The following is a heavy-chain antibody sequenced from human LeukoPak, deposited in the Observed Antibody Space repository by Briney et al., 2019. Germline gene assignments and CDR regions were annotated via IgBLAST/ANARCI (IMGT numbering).Heavy chain of an antibody. CDR1: GGTFSSYA. D-gene: IGHD2-15*01. CDR3: AREAVGGPDSPFDF. V-gene: IGHV1-69*04. Sequence: SVKVSCKASGGTFSSYAISWVRQAPGQGLEWMGRIIPILGIANYAQKFQGRVTITADKSTSTAYMELSSLRSEDTAVYYCAREAVGGPDSPFDFWGQGSLVTVSS. CDR2: IIPILGIA. J-gene: IGHJ4*02.